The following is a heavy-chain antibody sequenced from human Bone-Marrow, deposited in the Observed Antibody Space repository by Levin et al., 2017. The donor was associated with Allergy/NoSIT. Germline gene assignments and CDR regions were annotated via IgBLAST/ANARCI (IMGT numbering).Heavy chain of an antibody. D-gene: IGHD5-18*01. J-gene: IGHJ4*02. V-gene: IGHV3-23*01. CDR2: ITGSGGVT. Sequence: SGGSLRLSCAASGFIFSSYAMSWVRQAPGKGLEWVSFITGSGGVTDYAESVKGRFIITRDNSKNVLYLDMDTLRADDTAVYYCAKDQGFNHGYGFDYWGQGTLVTVSS. CDR3: AKDQGFNHGYGFDY. CDR1: GFIFSSYA.